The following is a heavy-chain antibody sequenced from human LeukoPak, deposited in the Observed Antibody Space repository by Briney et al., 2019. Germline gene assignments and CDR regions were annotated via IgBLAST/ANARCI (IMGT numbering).Heavy chain of an antibody. CDR3: ARQWYYYDSSGYYEYAFDI. J-gene: IGHJ3*02. V-gene: IGHV4-59*08. CDR2: VYYSGST. Sequence: PSETLSLTCNVSGGSMSSYYWSWIRQPPGKGLEWTGYVYYSGSTNYNPSLKSRVTISVDTSKNQFSLKLSSVTAADTAEYYCARQWYYYDSSGYYEYAFDIWGQGTMVTVSS. D-gene: IGHD3-22*01. CDR1: GGSMSSYY.